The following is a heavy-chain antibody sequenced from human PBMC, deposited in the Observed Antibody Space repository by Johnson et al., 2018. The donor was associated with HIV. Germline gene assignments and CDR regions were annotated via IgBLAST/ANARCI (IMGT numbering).Heavy chain of an antibody. CDR2: INSDGSRT. Sequence: EVQLLESGGTVVRPGGSLRLSCVASGFNLDDYGMSWVRQAPGKGRVWVARINSDGSRTNYADSVKGRFTISRDNAKNTLYLQMNSLRAEDTAVYYCARSWELGETAFDIWGQGTMVTVSS. D-gene: IGHD1-26*01. CDR3: ARSWELGETAFDI. CDR1: GFNLDDYG. V-gene: IGHV3-74*02. J-gene: IGHJ3*02.